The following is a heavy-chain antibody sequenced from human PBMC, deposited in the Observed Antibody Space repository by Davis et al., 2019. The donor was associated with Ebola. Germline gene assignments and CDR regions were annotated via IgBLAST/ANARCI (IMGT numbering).Heavy chain of an antibody. J-gene: IGHJ4*02. V-gene: IGHV4-34*01. CDR2: INHSGST. D-gene: IGHD4-17*01. Sequence: SETLSLTCAVYGGSFSGYYWSWIRQPPGKGLEWIGEINHSGSTNYNPSLKSRVTISVDTSKNQFSLKLSSVTAADTAVYYCARRQLTPTVTSPRLGYWGQGTLVTVSS. CDR1: GGSFSGYY. CDR3: ARRQLTPTVTSPRLGY.